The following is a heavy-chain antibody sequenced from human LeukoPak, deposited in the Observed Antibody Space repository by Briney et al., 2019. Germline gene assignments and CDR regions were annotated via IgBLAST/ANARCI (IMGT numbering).Heavy chain of an antibody. CDR3: ARDGPNSAFDI. J-gene: IGHJ3*02. Sequence: GTSLRLSCAASRFTFSNYAIHWVRQAPGKGLDWVAVISYDGSDKYYADSVKGRFTISRDNSGNTLYLQMNSLRAEDTAVYYCARDGPNSAFDIWGQGTMVTVSS. CDR1: RFTFSNYA. D-gene: IGHD2/OR15-2a*01. V-gene: IGHV3-30*04. CDR2: ISYDGSDK.